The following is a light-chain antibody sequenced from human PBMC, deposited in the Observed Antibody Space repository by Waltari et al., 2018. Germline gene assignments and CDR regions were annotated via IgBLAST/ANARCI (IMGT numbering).Light chain of an antibody. V-gene: IGKV2-30*01. CDR3: MQASHWPYT. CDR2: KVS. CDR1: HGLVSSDGNTY. J-gene: IGKJ2*01. Sequence: DVVMTQSPLSLPVSLGQPASISCRSSHGLVSSDGNTYLSWFHQRPGQSPRRLIYKVSNRDSGVPDRFTGSGSGTEFTLNINRVEAEDVGIYSCMQASHWPYTFGQGTKLEIK.